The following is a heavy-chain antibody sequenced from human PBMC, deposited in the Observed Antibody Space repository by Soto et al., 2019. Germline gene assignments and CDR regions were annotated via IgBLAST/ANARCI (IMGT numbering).Heavy chain of an antibody. D-gene: IGHD4-17*01. CDR3: ARETYGDYVGYFDT. Sequence: ASETLSLPRTVSGDPMSKGDYYLSWIRQPPGKGLEWIGFIYHTGRTYYCPSLKGRVIISVDRSKNLFSLKLRSVTAADLAVYYCARETYGDYVGYFDTWGQG. V-gene: IGHV4-30-4*01. CDR2: IYHTGRT. CDR1: GDPMSKGDYY. J-gene: IGHJ4*02.